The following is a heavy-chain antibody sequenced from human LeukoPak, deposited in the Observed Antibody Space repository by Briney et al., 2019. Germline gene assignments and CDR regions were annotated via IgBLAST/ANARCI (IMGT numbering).Heavy chain of an antibody. J-gene: IGHJ4*02. CDR3: ATGYYEPFEK. CDR1: GGSISSYY. V-gene: IGHV4-59*01. Sequence: SETLSLTCTVSGGSISSYYWNWIRQPPGKGPGWIGCISDTGTTKYNPAFKSRVTISVDTSKNQFSLRLTSVTAADTAVYFCATGYYEPFEKWGQGTLVSVSS. CDR2: ISDTGTT. D-gene: IGHD1-26*01.